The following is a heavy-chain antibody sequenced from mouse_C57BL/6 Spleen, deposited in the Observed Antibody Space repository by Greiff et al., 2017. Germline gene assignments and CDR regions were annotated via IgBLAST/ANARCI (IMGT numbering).Heavy chain of an antibody. CDR2: INPNNGGT. V-gene: IGHV1-18*01. Sequence: EVKLVESGPELVKPGASVKIPCKASGYTFTDYNMDWVKQSHGKSLEWIGDINPNNGGTIYNQKFKGKATLTVDKSSSTAYMELRSLTSEDTAVYYCARRGLLPYYYAMDYWGQGTSVTVSS. CDR1: GYTFTDYN. CDR3: ARRGLLPYYYAMDY. D-gene: IGHD2-3*01. J-gene: IGHJ4*01.